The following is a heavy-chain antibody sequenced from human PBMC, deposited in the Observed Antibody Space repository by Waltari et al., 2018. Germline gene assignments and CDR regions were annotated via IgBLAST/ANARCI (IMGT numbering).Heavy chain of an antibody. CDR2: LSYSGST. CDR3: ARQATDTYYYYYMDV. J-gene: IGHJ6*03. D-gene: IGHD2-21*02. Sequence: QLQLQESGPGLVKPSETLSLTCPVSGGSISTTTYYWGSTRQPPGKGLEWIGSLSYSGSTSYNPSLNSRVTMSVDTSKNQFSLKLNSVTAADTAVYYCARQATDTYYYYYMDVWGKGTTVTVSS. V-gene: IGHV4-39*01. CDR1: GGSISTTTYY.